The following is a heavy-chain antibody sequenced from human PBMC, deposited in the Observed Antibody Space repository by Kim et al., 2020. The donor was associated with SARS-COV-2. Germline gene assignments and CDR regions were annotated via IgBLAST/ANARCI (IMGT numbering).Heavy chain of an antibody. D-gene: IGHD2-2*01. J-gene: IGHJ4*02. V-gene: IGHV4-30-2*05. Sequence: PTLKSRVTVSVDTSKTQFSLKLSSVTAADTAVYYCARVTGVRVVPAAFVVWGQGALVTVSS. CDR3: ARVTGVRVVPAAFVV.